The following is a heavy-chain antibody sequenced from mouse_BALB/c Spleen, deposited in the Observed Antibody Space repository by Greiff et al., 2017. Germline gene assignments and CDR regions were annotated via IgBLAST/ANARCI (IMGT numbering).Heavy chain of an antibody. CDR1: GYTFTSYV. V-gene: IGHV1-14*01. CDR2: INPYNDGT. CDR3: ARRLTTATPYAMDY. J-gene: IGHJ4*01. D-gene: IGHD1-2*01. Sequence: VQLKESGPELVKPGASVKMSCKASGYTFTSYVMHWVKQKPGQGLEWIGYINPYNDGTKYNEKFKGKATLTSDKSSSTAYMELSSLTSEDSAVYYCARRLTTATPYAMDYWGQGTSVTVSS.